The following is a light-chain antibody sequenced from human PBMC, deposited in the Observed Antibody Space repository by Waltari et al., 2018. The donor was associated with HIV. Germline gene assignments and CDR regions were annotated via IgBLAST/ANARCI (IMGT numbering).Light chain of an antibody. CDR3: CSYAGTYTYV. J-gene: IGLJ1*01. Sequence: QSALTQPRSVSGSPGQSVTISCTGTSRDIGYFDYVSWYQQYPGKAPKVSIYEVSQRPSGVPDRFTASKSGITASLTISGLQDEDEADYYCCSYAGTYTYVFGTGTTVTVL. V-gene: IGLV2-11*01. CDR1: SRDIGYFDY. CDR2: EVS.